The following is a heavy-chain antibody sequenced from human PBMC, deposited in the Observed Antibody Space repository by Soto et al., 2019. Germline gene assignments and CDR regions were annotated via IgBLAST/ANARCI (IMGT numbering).Heavy chain of an antibody. V-gene: IGHV3-74*01. CDR1: GFTFSRYW. CDR2: INIDGSTT. Sequence: EVQLVESGGGLVQPGGSLRLSCAVSGFTFSRYWMHWVRQAPGKGLLWVSRINIDGSTTNYADSVEGRFTISRDNAKNTLYLQMNNLRGEDTAVYYCARRSSGWFFDYWGQGTLVTVSS. J-gene: IGHJ4*02. D-gene: IGHD6-19*01. CDR3: ARRSSGWFFDY.